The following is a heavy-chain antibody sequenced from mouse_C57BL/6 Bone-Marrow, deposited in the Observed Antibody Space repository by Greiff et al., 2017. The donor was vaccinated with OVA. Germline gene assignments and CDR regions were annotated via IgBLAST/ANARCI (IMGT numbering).Heavy chain of an antibody. J-gene: IGHJ2*01. CDR1: GYTFTSYW. CDR3: ARVGILFDY. D-gene: IGHD3-3*01. Sequence: QVQLQQPGAELVRPGSSVKLSCKASGYTFTSYWMDWVKQRPGQGLEWIGNIYPSDSETHYNQKFKDKATLTVDESSSTAYMQLSSLTSEDSAVYYCARVGILFDYWGQGTTLTVSA. CDR2: IYPSDSET. V-gene: IGHV1-61*01.